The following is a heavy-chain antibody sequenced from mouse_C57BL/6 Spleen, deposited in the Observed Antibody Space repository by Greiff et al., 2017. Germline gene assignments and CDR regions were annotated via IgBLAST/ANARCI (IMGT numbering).Heavy chain of an antibody. CDR3: ARGDDGYSAWFAY. D-gene: IGHD2-3*01. V-gene: IGHV14-2*01. CDR2: IDPEDGET. J-gene: IGHJ3*01. CDR1: GFNIKDYY. Sequence: EVKLMESGAELVKPGASVKLSCTASGFNIKDYYMHWVKQRTEQGLEWIGRIDPEDGETKYAPKFQGKATITADTSSNTAYLQLSSLASEDTAVYYCARGDDGYSAWFAYWGQGTLVTVSA.